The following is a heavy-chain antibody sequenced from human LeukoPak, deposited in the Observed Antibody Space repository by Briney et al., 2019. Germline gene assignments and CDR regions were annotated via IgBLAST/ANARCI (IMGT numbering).Heavy chain of an antibody. J-gene: IGHJ5*02. V-gene: IGHV1-2*02. D-gene: IGHD3-16*02. CDR2: INPNSGGT. CDR3: ARDFYDYVWGSYRINWFDP. Sequence: GASVKVSCKASGYTFTGYYMHWVRQAPGQGLEWMGWINPNSGGTNYAQKFQGRVTMTRDTSISTAYMELSRLRSDDTAVYYCARDFYDYVWGSYRINWFDPWGQGTLVTVSS. CDR1: GYTFTGYY.